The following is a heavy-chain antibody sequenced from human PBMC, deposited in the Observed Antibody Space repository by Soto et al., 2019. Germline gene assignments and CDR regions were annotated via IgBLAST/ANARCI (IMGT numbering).Heavy chain of an antibody. D-gene: IGHD3-22*01. CDR2: IYYSGST. J-gene: IGHJ4*02. CDR1: GGSISSSSYY. Sequence: QLQLQESGPGLVKPSETLSLTCTVSGGSISSSSYYWGWIRQPPGKGLEWIGSIYYSGSTYYNPSLKSRVTISVDTSKNQFSLKLSSVTAADTAVYYCARQGRRKYYYDSSGYFPFDYWGQGTLVTVSS. V-gene: IGHV4-39*01. CDR3: ARQGRRKYYYDSSGYFPFDY.